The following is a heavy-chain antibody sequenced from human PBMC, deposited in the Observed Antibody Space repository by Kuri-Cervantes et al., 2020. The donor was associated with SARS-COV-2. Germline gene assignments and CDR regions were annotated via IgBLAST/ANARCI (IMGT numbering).Heavy chain of an antibody. CDR1: GYNFSEYY. CDR2: INPDTGAT. CDR3: ARALKPILTRLGY. Sequence: ASVKVSCKSSGYNFSEYYVHWVRQAPGQGLEWVGWINPDTGATKFAQKFQGRVTMTRDTSISTAYMELSRLRSDDTAVYYCARALKPILTRLGYWGQGTLVTVSS. D-gene: IGHD3-9*01. V-gene: IGHV1-2*02. J-gene: IGHJ4*02.